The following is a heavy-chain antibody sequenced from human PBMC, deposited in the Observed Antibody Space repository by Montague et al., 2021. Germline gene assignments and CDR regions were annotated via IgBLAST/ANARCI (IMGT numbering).Heavy chain of an antibody. V-gene: IGHV4-59*08. CDR1: GGSISEFY. CDR2: IYDSGTT. CDR3: ARRRGIRAPFDY. D-gene: IGHD3-10*01. J-gene: IGHJ4*02. Sequence: SETLSLTCTVTGGSISEFYWCWIRQSPEKGLEWIGYIYDSGTTNYNPSLKSRVTISADTSMNQFSLNLRPVTAADTAVYICARRRGIRAPFDYWGQGTLVTVSS.